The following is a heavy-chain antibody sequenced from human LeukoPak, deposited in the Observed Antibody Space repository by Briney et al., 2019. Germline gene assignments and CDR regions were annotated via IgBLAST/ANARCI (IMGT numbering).Heavy chain of an antibody. CDR3: ARGYSGYVPFDY. V-gene: IGHV1-69*05. CDR1: GGTFSSYA. Sequence: ASVKVSCKASGGTFSSYAISWVRQAPGQGLEWMGGINPIFGTANYAQKFQGRVTITTDESTSTAYMELSSLRSEDTAVYYCARGYSGYVPFDYWGQGTLVTVSS. J-gene: IGHJ4*02. CDR2: INPIFGTA. D-gene: IGHD5-12*01.